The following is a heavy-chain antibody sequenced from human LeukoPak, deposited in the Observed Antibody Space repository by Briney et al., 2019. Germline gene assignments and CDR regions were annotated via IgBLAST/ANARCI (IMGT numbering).Heavy chain of an antibody. Sequence: ASVKVSCKASGYTFTSYDINWVRQATGQGLEWMGWMNPNSGNTGYAQKFQGRVTMTRNTSISTAYMELSSLRSEDTAVYYCARDPYYYDSSGYYFRYYYYYGMDVWGQGTTVTVSS. V-gene: IGHV1-8*01. D-gene: IGHD3-22*01. CDR3: ARDPYYYDSSGYYFRYYYYYGMDV. J-gene: IGHJ6*02. CDR2: MNPNSGNT. CDR1: GYTFTSYD.